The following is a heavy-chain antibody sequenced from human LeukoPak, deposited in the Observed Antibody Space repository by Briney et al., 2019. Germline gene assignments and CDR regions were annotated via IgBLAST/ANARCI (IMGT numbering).Heavy chain of an antibody. D-gene: IGHD5-24*01. J-gene: IGHJ4*02. Sequence: PSQTLSLTCTVSGGSISSSSYYWGWIRQPPGKGLEWIGSIYYSGSTYYNPSLKSRVTISVDTSKNQFSLKLSSVTAADTAVYYCARQPLGMDTNHIDYWGQGTLVTVSS. CDR3: ARQPLGMDTNHIDY. CDR2: IYYSGST. CDR1: GGSISSSSYY. V-gene: IGHV4-39*01.